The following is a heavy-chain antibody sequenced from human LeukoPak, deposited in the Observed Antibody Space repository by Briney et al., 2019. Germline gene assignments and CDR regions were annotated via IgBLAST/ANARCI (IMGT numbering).Heavy chain of an antibody. J-gene: IGHJ3*02. V-gene: IGHV4-31*03. D-gene: IGHD4-23*01. CDR2: ISYSGTT. Sequence: PSETLSLTCTVSGGSISSGGDYGSWIRQHPGTGLEWIGYISYSGTTYYSPSRQCRITISFDTSRHQFSLELSSVTAADTAVYYCARAAWRGSNSRDAFDIWGLGTVVTVSS. CDR3: ARAAWRGSNSRDAFDI. CDR1: GGSISSGGDY.